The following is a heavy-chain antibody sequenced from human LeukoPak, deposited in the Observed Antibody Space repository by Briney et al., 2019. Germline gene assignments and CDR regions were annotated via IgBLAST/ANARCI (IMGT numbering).Heavy chain of an antibody. CDR1: GFTFSSYW. CDR2: IKEDGSEK. Sequence: GGSLRLSCAASGFTFSSYWMTWVRQAPGKGLEWVANIKEDGSEKYYGDSVKGRVTISRDNAKNSLYLEMNSLRAEDTAVYYCARGRLTFDYWGQGSLVTVSS. D-gene: IGHD3-16*01. V-gene: IGHV3-7*01. CDR3: ARGRLTFDY. J-gene: IGHJ4*02.